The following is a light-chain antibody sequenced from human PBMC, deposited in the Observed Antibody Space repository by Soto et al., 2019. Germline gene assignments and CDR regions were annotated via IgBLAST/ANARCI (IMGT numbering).Light chain of an antibody. CDR1: QNVLYSSNNKNQ. CDR2: WAS. Sequence: DIVMTQSPDSLAVSLGERATINCKSSQNVLYSSNNKNQLAWYQQKPGQPPKLLIYWASTRESGVPDRFSGSGSGTDFILTISSLQAEDVAVYYCQHYGSSPPYTFGQGTKLKIK. V-gene: IGKV4-1*01. CDR3: QHYGSSPPYT. J-gene: IGKJ2*01.